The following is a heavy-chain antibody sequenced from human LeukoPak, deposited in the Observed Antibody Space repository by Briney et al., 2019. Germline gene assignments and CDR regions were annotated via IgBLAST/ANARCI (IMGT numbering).Heavy chain of an antibody. CDR1: GYTFTSYG. J-gene: IGHJ4*02. Sequence: GASVKVSCKASGYTFTSYGISWVRQAPGQGLEWMGIINPSGGSTNYAQKFQGRVTMTRDTSTSTVYMELSSLRSEDTAVYYCARDRTMVRGVNDDCWGQGTLVTVPS. CDR3: ARDRTMVRGVNDDC. D-gene: IGHD3-10*01. CDR2: INPSGGST. V-gene: IGHV1-46*01.